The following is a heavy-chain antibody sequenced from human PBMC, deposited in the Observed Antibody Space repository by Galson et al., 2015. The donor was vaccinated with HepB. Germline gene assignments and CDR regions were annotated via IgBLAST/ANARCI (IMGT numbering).Heavy chain of an antibody. V-gene: IGHV4-34*01. CDR2: INHSGST. CDR1: GGSFSGYY. J-gene: IGHJ5*02. D-gene: IGHD3-3*01. CDR3: ARAVYYDFWNGFGP. Sequence: LSLTCAVYGGSFSGYYWRWIRQPPGKGLEWIGEINHSGSTNYNPSLKSRVTISVDTSKNRFSLKLSSVTAADTAVYYCARAVYYDFWNGFGPWGQGTLVTVSS.